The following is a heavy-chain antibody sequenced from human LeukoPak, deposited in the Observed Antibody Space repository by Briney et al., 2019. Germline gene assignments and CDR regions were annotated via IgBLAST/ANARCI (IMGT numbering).Heavy chain of an antibody. Sequence: PGGSLSLSCGVSAFTFSDYTMNWVRQAPGKGMEWVSYITSGGSTKKNAESEKGQFTISRDNAKNSLYLQMHSLRAEDTAVYYCARFGYGSGSYYNSYYFDYWGQGTLVTVSS. CDR1: AFTFSDYT. D-gene: IGHD3-10*01. J-gene: IGHJ4*02. CDR2: ITSGGSTK. CDR3: ARFGYGSGSYYNSYYFDY. V-gene: IGHV3-48*01.